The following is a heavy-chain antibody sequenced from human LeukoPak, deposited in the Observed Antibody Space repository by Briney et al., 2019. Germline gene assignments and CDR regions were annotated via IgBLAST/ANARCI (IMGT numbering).Heavy chain of an antibody. CDR2: IRYDGSNK. CDR1: GFTFSSYG. Sequence: GGSLRLSCAASGFTFSSYGMHWVRQAPGKGLEWVAFIRYDGSNKYYADSVKGRFTISRGNSKNTLYLQMNSLRAEDTAVYYCAKPTYYYDSSGYYTDYWGQGTLVTVSS. D-gene: IGHD3-22*01. CDR3: AKPTYYYDSSGYYTDY. J-gene: IGHJ4*02. V-gene: IGHV3-30*02.